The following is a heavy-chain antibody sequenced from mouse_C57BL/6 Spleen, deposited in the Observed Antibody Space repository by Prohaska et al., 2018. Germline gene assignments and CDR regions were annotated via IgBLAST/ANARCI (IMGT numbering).Heavy chain of an antibody. CDR1: GYSITSGYY. Sequence: DVQLQESGPGLVKPSQSLSLTCSVTGYSITSGYYWNWIRQFPGNKLEWMGYISYDGSNNYNPSLKNRISITRDTSKNQFFLKLNSVTTEDTATYYCARGGSSGDDYWGQGTSVTISS. D-gene: IGHD1-1*01. CDR2: ISYDGSN. J-gene: IGHJ4*01. V-gene: IGHV3-6*01. CDR3: ARGGSSGDDY.